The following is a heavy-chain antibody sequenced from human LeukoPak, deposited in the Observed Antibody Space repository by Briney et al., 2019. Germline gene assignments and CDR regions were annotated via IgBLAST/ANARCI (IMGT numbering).Heavy chain of an antibody. Sequence: PSETLSLTCTVSGGSISSYYWSWIRQPPGMGPEWIGYIYYSGSTKYSPSLNSRVTISVDTSKNQFSLKLSSVTAADTAVYYCARHPTGNYSFDYWGQGALVTVSS. CDR3: ARHPTGNYSFDY. CDR2: IYYSGST. J-gene: IGHJ4*02. D-gene: IGHD3-10*01. V-gene: IGHV4-59*08. CDR1: GGSISSYY.